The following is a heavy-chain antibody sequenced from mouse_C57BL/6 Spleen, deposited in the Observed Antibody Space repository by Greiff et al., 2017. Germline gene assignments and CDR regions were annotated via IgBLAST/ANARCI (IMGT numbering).Heavy chain of an antibody. CDR1: GYSITSGYY. CDR3: ARDKGTTVVDYWYFDV. CDR2: ISYDGSN. Sequence: EVQLVESGPGLVKPSQSLSLTCSVTGYSITSGYYWNWIRQFPGNKMEWRGDISYDGSNNYNPSLKNRNSITRDTSKKQFCLKLNSVTTEDTAKYYCARDKGTTVVDYWYFDVWGTGTTVTVSS. J-gene: IGHJ1*03. D-gene: IGHD1-1*01. V-gene: IGHV3-6*01.